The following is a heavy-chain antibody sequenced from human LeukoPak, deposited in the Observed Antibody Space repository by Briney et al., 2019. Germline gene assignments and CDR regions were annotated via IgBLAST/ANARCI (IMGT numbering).Heavy chain of an antibody. J-gene: IGHJ4*02. CDR2: MHHTGMT. CDR3: ARRRVGATPYFDY. V-gene: IGHV4-39*07. D-gene: IGHD1-26*01. Sequence: SETLSLTCTVSGGSITSPSYYWGWVRQPPGKGLEWIGSMHHTGMTYYSPSLKSRVTISVDTSKNQFSLKLSSVTAADTAVYYCARRRVGATPYFDYWGQGTLVTVSS. CDR1: GGSITSPSYY.